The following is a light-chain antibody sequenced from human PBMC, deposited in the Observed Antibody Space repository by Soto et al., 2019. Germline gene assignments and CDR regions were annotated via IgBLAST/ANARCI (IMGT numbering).Light chain of an antibody. Sequence: QAVVTQSPSVSAAPGQKVTISCSGSSSNIGSNYVSWYQQFPDTAPKLLIYDNIKRPSGIPDRFSGSKSGTSATLVITGLQTGDEADYYCGTWDGSRNWVFGGGTQLTV. CDR3: GTWDGSRNWV. CDR1: SSNIGSNY. CDR2: DNI. V-gene: IGLV1-51*01. J-gene: IGLJ3*02.